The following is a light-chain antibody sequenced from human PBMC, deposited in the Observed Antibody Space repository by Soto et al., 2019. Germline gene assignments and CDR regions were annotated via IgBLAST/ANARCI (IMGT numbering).Light chain of an antibody. CDR1: QSISSW. J-gene: IGKJ4*01. V-gene: IGKV1-5*01. Sequence: DIQMTQSPSTLSASVGDRVTITCRASQSISSWLAWYQQKPGKAPKLLIYDASSLESGVPSRFSGSGSGKKFTLTISSLQPDDFATYYCQQYNSYSLTFGGGTKVEIK. CDR2: DAS. CDR3: QQYNSYSLT.